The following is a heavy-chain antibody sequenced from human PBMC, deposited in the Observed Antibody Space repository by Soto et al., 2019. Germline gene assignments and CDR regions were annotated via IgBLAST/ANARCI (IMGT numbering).Heavy chain of an antibody. D-gene: IGHD2-2*01. V-gene: IGHV3-30-3*01. J-gene: IGHJ6*02. CDR2: ISYDGSNK. CDR3: ARDLSPCSSTSCYGYYYYYGMDV. Sequence: QVQLVESGGGVVQPGRSLRLSCAASGFTFSSYAMHWVRQAPGKGLEWAAVISYDGSNKYYADSVKGRFTISRDNSKNTLYLQMNSLRAEDTAVYYCARDLSPCSSTSCYGYYYYYGMDVWGQGTTVTVSS. CDR1: GFTFSSYA.